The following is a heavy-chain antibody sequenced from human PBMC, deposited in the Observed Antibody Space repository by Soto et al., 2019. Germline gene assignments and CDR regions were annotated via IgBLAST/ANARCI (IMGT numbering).Heavy chain of an antibody. CDR1: GDSVSSNSAA. V-gene: IGHV6-1*01. Sequence: SQTLSLTCAISGDSVSSNSAAWNWIRQSPSRGLEWLGRTYYRSKWYNDYAVSVKSRITINPDTSKNQFSLQLNSVTPEDTAVYYCARSVLEQWLVRNYMDVWGKGTTVTVSS. CDR2: TYYRSKWYN. CDR3: ARSVLEQWLVRNYMDV. J-gene: IGHJ6*03. D-gene: IGHD6-19*01.